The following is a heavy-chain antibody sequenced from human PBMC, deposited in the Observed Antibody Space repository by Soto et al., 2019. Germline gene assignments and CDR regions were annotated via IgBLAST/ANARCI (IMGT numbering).Heavy chain of an antibody. D-gene: IGHD4-17*01. J-gene: IGHJ4*02. Sequence: QVQLVESGGGVVQPGRSLALSCAASGFTFSSYAMHWVRQAPGKGLEWVAIITYDGRNKYYADSVKGRFTISRDNSKNTLYLHMNSLRAEDTAVYYCARGYGGNSASLDYWGQGTLVTVSS. CDR3: ARGYGGNSASLDY. V-gene: IGHV3-30*04. CDR2: ITYDGRNK. CDR1: GFTFSSYA.